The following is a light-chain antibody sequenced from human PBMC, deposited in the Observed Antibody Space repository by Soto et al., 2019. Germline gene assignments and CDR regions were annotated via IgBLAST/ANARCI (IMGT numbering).Light chain of an antibody. CDR3: CLYTASYSV. V-gene: IGLV2-11*01. Sequence: QSALTQPRSVSGSPGQSVAISCTATSSDVGGFDFVSWYQQHPGKAPKLVIYDVSKRPSGVPDRFSGSRSGDTASLTISGLQAEDEADHYCCLYTASYSVFGGGTKLTVL. CDR1: SSDVGGFDF. CDR2: DVS. J-gene: IGLJ3*02.